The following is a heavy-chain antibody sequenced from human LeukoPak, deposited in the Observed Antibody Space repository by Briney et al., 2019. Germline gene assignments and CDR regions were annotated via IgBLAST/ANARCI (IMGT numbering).Heavy chain of an antibody. D-gene: IGHD3-3*01. CDR2: MNAGNGNT. CDR3: GRDGATYYDFWSGYYPSWFDP. V-gene: IGHV1-3*03. Sequence: ASVKVSCKASGYTFTSYAMHWVRQAPGQRLEWMGWMNAGNGNTKYSQEFQDRGTITRDTSASTAYMELRSLRSEDMAVYYCGRDGATYYDFWSGYYPSWFDPWGQGTLVTVSA. J-gene: IGHJ5*02. CDR1: GYTFTSYA.